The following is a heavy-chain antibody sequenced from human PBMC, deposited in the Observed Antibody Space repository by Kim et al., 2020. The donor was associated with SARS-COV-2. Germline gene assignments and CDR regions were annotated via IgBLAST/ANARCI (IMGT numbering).Heavy chain of an antibody. D-gene: IGHD3-3*01. V-gene: IGHV4-30-2*04. CDR3: ARGYYDFWSGYRDDAFDI. Sequence: KRRVTRSVDTSKNQFSLKLSSVTAADTAVYYCARGYYDFWSGYRDDAFDIWGQGTMVTVSS. J-gene: IGHJ3*02.